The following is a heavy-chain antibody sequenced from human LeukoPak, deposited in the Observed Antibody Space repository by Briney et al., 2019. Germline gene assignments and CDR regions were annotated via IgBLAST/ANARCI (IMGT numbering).Heavy chain of an antibody. CDR3: ARFKYSSRHFDY. Sequence: SVKVSCKASGYTFTGYYMHWVRQAPGQGLEWMGWINPNSGGTNYTQKFQGRVTMTRDTSISTAYMELSRLRSDDTAVYYCARFKYSSRHFDYWGQGTLVTVSS. CDR2: INPNSGGT. V-gene: IGHV1-2*02. J-gene: IGHJ4*02. CDR1: GYTFTGYY. D-gene: IGHD6-13*01.